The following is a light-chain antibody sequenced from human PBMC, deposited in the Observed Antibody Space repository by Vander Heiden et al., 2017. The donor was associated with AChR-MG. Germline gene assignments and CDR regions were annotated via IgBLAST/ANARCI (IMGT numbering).Light chain of an antibody. CDR3: ATWDDSLKGVI. CDR2: ANN. CDR1: DSSIGSNT. J-gene: IGLJ2*01. Sequence: QSVLTQPPSASGTLGQRVTMSCSGGDSSIGSNTVNWYRQLPGTAPKLLIYANNERPSGVPDRFSGSKSGTSASLAISGLQSEDEAEYYCATWDDSLKGVIFGGGTKLTVL. V-gene: IGLV1-44*01.